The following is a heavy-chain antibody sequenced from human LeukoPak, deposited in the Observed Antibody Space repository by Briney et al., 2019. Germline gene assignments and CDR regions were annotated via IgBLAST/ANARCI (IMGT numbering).Heavy chain of an antibody. J-gene: IGHJ4*02. CDR2: NTQSGRT. V-gene: IGHV4-34*01. Sequence: SETLSLTCAVYGGSFSDDYWTWIRQPPGKGLEWIGENTQSGRTNYNPSLKSRVTISVDTSKHQFSLNLSSVTAADTAVYYCARGLSSGWVDYRGQGTLVTVSS. CDR1: GGSFSDDY. CDR3: ARGLSSGWVDY. D-gene: IGHD6-19*01.